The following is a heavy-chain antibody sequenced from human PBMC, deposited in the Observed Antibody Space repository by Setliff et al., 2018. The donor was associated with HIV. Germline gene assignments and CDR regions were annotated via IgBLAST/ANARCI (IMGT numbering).Heavy chain of an antibody. J-gene: IGHJ6*03. CDR2: ISSSSSTV. CDR3: AKEQVPAAIQFHYYYMDV. CDR1: GFTFSNAW. V-gene: IGHV3-48*01. Sequence: GGSLRLSCAASGFTFSNAWMNWVRQAPGKGLEWVSYISSSSSTVFYADSVKGRFTISRDNSKNTLYLQMNSLRAEDTAVYYCAKEQVPAAIQFHYYYMDVWGKGTTVTVSS. D-gene: IGHD2-2*01.